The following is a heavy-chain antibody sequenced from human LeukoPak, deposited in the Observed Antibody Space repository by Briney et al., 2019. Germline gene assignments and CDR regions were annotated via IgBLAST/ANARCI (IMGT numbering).Heavy chain of an antibody. V-gene: IGHV3-66*01. CDR1: GFTLSSNY. D-gene: IGHD6-19*01. J-gene: IGHJ4*02. Sequence: GGSLRLSCAASGFTLSSNYMSWVRQAPGKGVEWVSVIYSGGSTYYADSVKGRFTISRDNSKNTLHLQMNSLRPEDTAVYYCARDLAVAGTRTFDYWGQGTLVTVSS. CDR2: IYSGGST. CDR3: ARDLAVAGTRTFDY.